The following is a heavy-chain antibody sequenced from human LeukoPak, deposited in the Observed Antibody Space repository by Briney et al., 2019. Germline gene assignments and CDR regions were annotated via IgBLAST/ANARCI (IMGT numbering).Heavy chain of an antibody. CDR1: GGTFSSYG. V-gene: IGHV1-69*05. Sequence: ASVKVSCEASGGTFSSYGISWVRQAPGQGLEWMGGTIPIFGTANYAQNLQGRVTISKDESTSIVDMALSRLRSEDTGVYYCAREGIAAAGNGIGYFDYWGQGTLVTVSS. D-gene: IGHD6-13*01. CDR3: AREGIAAAGNGIGYFDY. J-gene: IGHJ4*02. CDR2: TIPIFGTA.